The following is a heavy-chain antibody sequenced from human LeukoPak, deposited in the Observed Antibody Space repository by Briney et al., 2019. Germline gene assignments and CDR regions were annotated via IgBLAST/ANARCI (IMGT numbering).Heavy chain of an antibody. CDR3: ARDIYGDSQFDY. CDR2: IYYSGST. Sequence: SWVRQAPGKGLEWIGYIYYSGSTYYNPSLKSRVTISVDTSKNQFSLKLSSVTAADTAVYYCARDIYGDSQFDYWGQGTLVTVSS. J-gene: IGHJ4*02. V-gene: IGHV4-30-4*08. D-gene: IGHD4-17*01.